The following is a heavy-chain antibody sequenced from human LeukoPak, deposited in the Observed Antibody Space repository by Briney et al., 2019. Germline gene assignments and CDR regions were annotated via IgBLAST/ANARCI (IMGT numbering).Heavy chain of an antibody. V-gene: IGHV4-30-4*08. CDR2: IYYSGST. Sequence: NPSETLSLTCTVSGGSISSGDYYWSWIRQPPGKGLEWIGYIYYSGSTYYNPPLKSRVTISVDTSKNQFSLKLSSVTAADTAVYYCARGGWRTSYYYYMDVWGKGTTVTVSS. D-gene: IGHD1-14*01. J-gene: IGHJ6*03. CDR1: GGSISSGDYY. CDR3: ARGGWRTSYYYYMDV.